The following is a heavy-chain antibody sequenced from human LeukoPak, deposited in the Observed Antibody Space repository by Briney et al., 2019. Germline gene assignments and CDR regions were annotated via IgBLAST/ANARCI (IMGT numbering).Heavy chain of an antibody. V-gene: IGHV3-21*01. J-gene: IGHJ4*02. CDR2: ISSSSYI. CDR1: GFTFSSYS. CDR3: ARDRFQQLVHDY. Sequence: GGSLRLSCAASGFTFSSYSMNWVRQAPGKGLEWVSSISSSSYIYYVDSVKGRFTISRDNAKNSLYLQMNSLRAEDTAVYYCARDRFQQLVHDYWGQGALVTVSS. D-gene: IGHD6-6*01.